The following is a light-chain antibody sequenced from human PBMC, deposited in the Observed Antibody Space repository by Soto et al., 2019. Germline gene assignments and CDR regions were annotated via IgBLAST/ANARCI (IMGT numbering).Light chain of an antibody. Sequence: EILLTQSPSTLSLSPGEGVTLSCRGSQSVTVNSLAWYQQKPGQAPRLLIYAASTRAAAVPDRFTGSGSGTDFALTISRLEPEDFGVYYCQQYGDSPLTSGPGTKVDIK. J-gene: IGKJ3*01. V-gene: IGKV3-20*01. CDR2: AAS. CDR3: QQYGDSPLT. CDR1: QSVTVNS.